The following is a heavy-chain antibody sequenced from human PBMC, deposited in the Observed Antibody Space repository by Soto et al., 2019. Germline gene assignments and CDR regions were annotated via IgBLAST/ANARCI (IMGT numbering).Heavy chain of an antibody. D-gene: IGHD6-13*01. J-gene: IGHJ6*02. CDR2: IRSKANSYAT. CDR1: GFTFSGSA. V-gene: IGHV3-73*01. Sequence: GGSLRLSCAASGFTFSGSAMHWVRQASGEGLEWVGRIRSKANSYATAYAASVKGRFTISRDGSKNTAYLQMNSLKTEDTAVYYCTRRAAAAAVVPYGMDVWGQGTTVTVSS. CDR3: TRRAAAAAVVPYGMDV.